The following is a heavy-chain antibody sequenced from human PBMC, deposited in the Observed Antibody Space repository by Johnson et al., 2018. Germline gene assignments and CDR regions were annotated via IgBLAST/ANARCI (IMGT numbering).Heavy chain of an antibody. CDR2: ISYDGSNK. V-gene: IGHV3-30*18. D-gene: IGHD3-10*01. J-gene: IGHJ3*02. Sequence: QVQLVQSGGGVVHPGRSLRLSCAASGFSFSTYGMHWVRQAPGKGLEWVSIISYDGSNKYYADSVKGRFTISRDNSKDTLYLQMNSLRPGDTAVYYCAKDQFMSVSGSGSFDIWGQGTMVTVSS. CDR3: AKDQFMSVSGSGSFDI. CDR1: GFSFSTYG.